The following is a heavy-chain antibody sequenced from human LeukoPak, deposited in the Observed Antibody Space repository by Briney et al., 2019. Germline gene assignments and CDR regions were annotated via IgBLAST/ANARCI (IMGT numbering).Heavy chain of an antibody. Sequence: GGSLRLSCSASGFTFSTYAMHWVRQAPGKGLEYVSAIGSNGDSTYYADSVKGRFTISRDNSKNTLYLQMSSLRAEDTAVYYCVKQYSSGWAVDYWGQGTLVTVSS. CDR2: IGSNGDST. V-gene: IGHV3-64D*06. CDR3: VKQYSSGWAVDY. D-gene: IGHD6-19*01. J-gene: IGHJ4*02. CDR1: GFTFSTYA.